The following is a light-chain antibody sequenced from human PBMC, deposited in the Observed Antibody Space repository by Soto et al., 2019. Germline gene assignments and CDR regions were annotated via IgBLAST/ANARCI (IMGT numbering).Light chain of an antibody. J-gene: IGKJ3*01. V-gene: IGKV3-11*01. CDR2: DAS. Sequence: EIVLTQSPATLSLSPGERANLSCRASQSVGSYLAWYQQKPGQAPRLLIYDASNRATGIPARFSGSGSGTDFTLTISSLEPEDFAVYYCQQRNKWPPIFTFGPGTKVDFK. CDR1: QSVGSY. CDR3: QQRNKWPPIFT.